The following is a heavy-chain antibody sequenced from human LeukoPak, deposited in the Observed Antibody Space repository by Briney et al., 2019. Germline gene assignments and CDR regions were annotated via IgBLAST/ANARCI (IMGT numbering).Heavy chain of an antibody. CDR2: IYYSGST. D-gene: IGHD3-10*01. J-gene: IGHJ6*04. CDR1: GGSFSGYY. CDR3: ARHGVLLWFGESVV. Sequence: SETLSLTCAVYGGSFSGYYWGWIRQPPGKGLEWIGSIYYSGSTYYNPSLKSRVTISVDTSKNQFSLKLSSVTAADTAAYYCARHGVLLWFGESVVWGKGTTVTISS. V-gene: IGHV4-39*01.